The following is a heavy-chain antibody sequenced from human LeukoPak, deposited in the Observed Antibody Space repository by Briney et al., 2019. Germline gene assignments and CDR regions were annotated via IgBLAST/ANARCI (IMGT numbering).Heavy chain of an antibody. V-gene: IGHV4-59*02. Sequence: SETLSLTCTVSGGSVIGSYWTWIRQSPGGSLQYLGYIYNTVDVNYSPSLKSRVTISIDMSRNQVSLRLTSVTAADTAIYYCARSRNYDTTGFNPSYYLDSWGQGALVTVSS. CDR2: IYNTVDV. J-gene: IGHJ4*02. CDR1: GGSVIGSY. D-gene: IGHD3-22*01. CDR3: ARSRNYDTTGFNPSYYLDS.